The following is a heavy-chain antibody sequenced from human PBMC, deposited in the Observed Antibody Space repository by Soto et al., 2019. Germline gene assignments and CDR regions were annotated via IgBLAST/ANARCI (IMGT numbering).Heavy chain of an antibody. D-gene: IGHD3-3*02. J-gene: IGHJ3*02. V-gene: IGHV3-33*01. CDR2: IWNDGSNR. Sequence: QVHLVESGGGVVQPEGSLKLSCVTSGYTFNTYNMHWVRQAPGKGLEWVALIWNDGSNRQYADSVKGRFTISRDNSKNTVYLQMNSLRVEDTAVYFCARSLADDAFDIWGHGTMVTVSS. CDR1: GYTFNTYN. CDR3: ARSLADDAFDI.